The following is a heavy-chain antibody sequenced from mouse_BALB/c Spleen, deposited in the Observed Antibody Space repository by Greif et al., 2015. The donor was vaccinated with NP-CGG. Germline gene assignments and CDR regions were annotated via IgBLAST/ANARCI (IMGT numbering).Heavy chain of an antibody. Sequence: VKLMESGPGLVAPSQSLSITCTVSGFSLTSYGVHWVRQPPGKGLEWLGVIWAGGSTNYNSALMSRLSISKDNSKSQVFLKMNSLQTDDTAMYYCARDRYGREFAYWGQGTLVTVSA. CDR1: GFSLTSYG. CDR3: ARDRYGREFAY. V-gene: IGHV2-9*02. CDR2: IWAGGST. D-gene: IGHD2-10*02. J-gene: IGHJ3*01.